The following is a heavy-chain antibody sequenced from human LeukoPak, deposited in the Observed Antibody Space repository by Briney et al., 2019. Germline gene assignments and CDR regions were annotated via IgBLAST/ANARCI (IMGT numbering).Heavy chain of an antibody. CDR1: VFTLSHYA. Sequence: GGSLRLSCSMSVFTLSHYAMSWVRQAPGEGLEWVSTIGGGGGSTDYTDSVKGRFTISRDNSKNTLYLQMNSLGAEDTAVYYCAKGHRYCTSGNCNSAVDYWGQGTLVTVSS. J-gene: IGHJ4*02. CDR3: AKGHRYCTSGNCNSAVDY. D-gene: IGHD2-15*01. V-gene: IGHV3-23*01. CDR2: IGGGGGST.